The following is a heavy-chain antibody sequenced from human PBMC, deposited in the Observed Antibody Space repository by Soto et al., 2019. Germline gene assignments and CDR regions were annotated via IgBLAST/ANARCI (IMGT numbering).Heavy chain of an antibody. Sequence: GSLMVSCKSSGYPFTSYDINWVRHATGQGLEWMGWMNPNSGNTGYAQKFQGRVTMTRNTSISTAYMELSSLRSEDTAVYYCARTLLWFGELGYYYYYMDVWGKGTTVTVSS. D-gene: IGHD3-10*01. J-gene: IGHJ6*03. V-gene: IGHV1-8*01. CDR3: ARTLLWFGELGYYYYYMDV. CDR2: MNPNSGNT. CDR1: GYPFTSYD.